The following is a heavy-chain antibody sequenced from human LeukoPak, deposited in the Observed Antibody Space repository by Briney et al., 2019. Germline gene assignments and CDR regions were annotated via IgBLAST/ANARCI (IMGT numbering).Heavy chain of an antibody. D-gene: IGHD4-23*01. CDR1: GYPFTSYA. V-gene: IGHV1-3*04. Sequence: ASVKVSCKASGYPFTSYAVHWVRQAPGQRLEWGGWIYTGNGRKRYSQKFQGRVTMTRDTSISTAYMELSSLKSEDTAVYYCATELRWKDHWGQGTLVTVSS. J-gene: IGHJ4*02. CDR3: ATELRWKDH. CDR2: IYTGNGRK.